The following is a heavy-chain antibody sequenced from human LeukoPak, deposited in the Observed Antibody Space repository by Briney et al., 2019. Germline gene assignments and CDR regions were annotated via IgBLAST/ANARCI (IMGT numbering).Heavy chain of an antibody. J-gene: IGHJ6*03. Sequence: GGSLRLSCAASGFTFSGSAMHWVRQSSGKGLEWVRRIRSKANSYATAYAASVKGRFTISRDDSKNTAYLQMNSLKTEDTAVYYCTRHLVEQLAYYMDVWGKGTTVTVSS. CDR1: GFTFSGSA. V-gene: IGHV3-73*01. CDR2: IRSKANSYAT. D-gene: IGHD6-13*01. CDR3: TRHLVEQLAYYMDV.